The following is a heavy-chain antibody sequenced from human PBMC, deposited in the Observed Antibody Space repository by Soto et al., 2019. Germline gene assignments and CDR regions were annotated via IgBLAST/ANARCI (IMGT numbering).Heavy chain of an antibody. Sequence: PSQTLSLTCAISGNSVSGNSAAWNWIRPSPSRGLEWLGRTYYRSRWYNDYAVSVKSRITVTPDTSKNQFSLHLNSVTPEDTAVYYCARERGNSGYVAYWGQGTLVTVSS. CDR1: GNSVSGNSAA. D-gene: IGHD5-12*01. V-gene: IGHV6-1*01. J-gene: IGHJ4*02. CDR2: TYYRSRWYN. CDR3: ARERGNSGYVAY.